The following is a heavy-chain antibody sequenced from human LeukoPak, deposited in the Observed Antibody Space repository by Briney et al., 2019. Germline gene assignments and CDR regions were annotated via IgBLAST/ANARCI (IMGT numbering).Heavy chain of an antibody. V-gene: IGHV4-4*07. D-gene: IGHD2-2*01. CDR1: GGFISSYY. J-gene: IGHJ4*02. CDR3: ARHCSSTSCLDY. CDR2: IYTSGST. Sequence: KPSETLSLTCTVSGGFISSYYWSWIRQPAGKGLEWIGRIYTSGSTNYNPSLKSRVSMSVDTSKNQFSLKLSSVTAADTAVYYCARHCSSTSCLDYWGQGTLVTVSS.